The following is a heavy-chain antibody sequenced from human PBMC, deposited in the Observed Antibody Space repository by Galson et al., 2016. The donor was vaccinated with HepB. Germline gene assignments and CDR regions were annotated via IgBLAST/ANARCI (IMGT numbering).Heavy chain of an antibody. CDR3: AKAQGSMVRDYYYGLDV. V-gene: IGHV3-23*01. D-gene: IGHD3-10*01. Sequence: SLRLSCASSGFTFSSYAMTWVCQAPGKGLEWVSAISGSAGRTFYADSVKGRFTISRDNSKNTLYLQMAGLRAEDSALYYRAKAQGSMVRDYYYGLDVWGQGTTVTVSS. CDR2: ISGSAGRT. J-gene: IGHJ6*02. CDR1: GFTFSSYA.